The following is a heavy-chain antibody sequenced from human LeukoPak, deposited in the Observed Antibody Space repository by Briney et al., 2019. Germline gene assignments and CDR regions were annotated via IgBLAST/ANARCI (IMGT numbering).Heavy chain of an antibody. Sequence: PSETLSLTCTVSGGSISSYYWRWIRQPPGKGLEWIGYMYHSGSTNYNPSLKSRVTISVDTSKNQFSLKLSSVTAADTAVYYCARPRMRIAAAGYFDYWGQGTLVTVSS. V-gene: IGHV4-59*12. D-gene: IGHD6-13*01. J-gene: IGHJ4*02. CDR2: MYHSGST. CDR3: ARPRMRIAAAGYFDY. CDR1: GGSISSYY.